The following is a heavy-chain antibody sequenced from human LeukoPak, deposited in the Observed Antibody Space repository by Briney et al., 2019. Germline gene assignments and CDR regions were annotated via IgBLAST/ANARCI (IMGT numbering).Heavy chain of an antibody. D-gene: IGHD4-17*01. Sequence: PGGSLRLSCAASGFTFDDYTMHWVRQAPGKGLEWVSLINWNGGSTGYADSVKGRFTISRDNAKNSLYLQMNSLSAEDTALYYCARDRPTVTHGAFDIWGQGTMVTVSS. CDR2: INWNGGST. CDR3: ARDRPTVTHGAFDI. J-gene: IGHJ3*02. V-gene: IGHV3-20*04. CDR1: GFTFDDYT.